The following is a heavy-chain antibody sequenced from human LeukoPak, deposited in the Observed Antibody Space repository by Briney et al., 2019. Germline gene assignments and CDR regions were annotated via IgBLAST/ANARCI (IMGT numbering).Heavy chain of an antibody. CDR1: GGSISSYY. CDR3: ARDSRKSGYNYDTAGFDF. Sequence: SETLSLTCTVSGGSISSYYWSWIRQPPGKGLEWIGYIYYSGYANYNPSLKSRVTISVDTSKNQFSLKLSSVTAADTAVYYCARDSRKSGYNYDTAGFDFWGQGTLVTVSS. D-gene: IGHD5-18*01. J-gene: IGHJ4*02. V-gene: IGHV4-59*01. CDR2: IYYSGYA.